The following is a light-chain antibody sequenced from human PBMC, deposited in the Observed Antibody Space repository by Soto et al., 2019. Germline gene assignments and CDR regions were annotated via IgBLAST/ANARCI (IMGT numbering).Light chain of an antibody. CDR2: ISN. J-gene: IGLJ1*01. CDR3: AAWDDSLNGYV. Sequence: QSVLTQPPSASGTPGQRVTISCSGSSSNIGSNPVNWYQQLPGTAPKLLIYISNHRPSGVPDRFSGSKSGTSASLAISGLRSEDEADYYCAAWDDSLNGYVFGTGTKVTVL. V-gene: IGLV1-44*01. CDR1: SSNIGSNP.